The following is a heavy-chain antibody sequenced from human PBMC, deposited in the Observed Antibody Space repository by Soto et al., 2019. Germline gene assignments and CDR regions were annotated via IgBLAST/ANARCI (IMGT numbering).Heavy chain of an antibody. D-gene: IGHD5-12*01. J-gene: IGHJ4*02. V-gene: IGHV3-23*01. Sequence: EVLLLESGGGLIQPGWSLRLSCAASGFTVDTYAMAWVRQTPRKGLDWDSSISGVGDHTYYANYVKGRFTISRDSSETKVYLQMNSLRAEDTAVYCCAKGYDRHGSGYKGFDTWGQGTLVTVSS. CDR3: AKGYDRHGSGYKGFDT. CDR1: GFTVDTYA. CDR2: ISGVGDHT.